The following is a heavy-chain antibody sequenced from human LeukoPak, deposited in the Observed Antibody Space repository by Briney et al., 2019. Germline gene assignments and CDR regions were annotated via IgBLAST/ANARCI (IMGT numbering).Heavy chain of an antibody. D-gene: IGHD4-23*01. CDR2: ISSASSSI. V-gene: IGHV3-48*02. CDR3: ARVRWASYYFEY. Sequence: GGSLRLSCAASGLTISHYSINWVRQAPGKGLEWVSYISSASSSISYADSVKGRFTISRDNAKNSLYLQMNSLRDEDTAVYYCARVRWASYYFEYWGQGTLVTVSS. J-gene: IGHJ4*02. CDR1: GLTISHYS.